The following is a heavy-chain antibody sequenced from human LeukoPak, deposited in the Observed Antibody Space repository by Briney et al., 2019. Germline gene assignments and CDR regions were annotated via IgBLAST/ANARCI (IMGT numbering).Heavy chain of an antibody. D-gene: IGHD6-25*01. CDR3: ARGSGIITGIDE. J-gene: IGHJ4*02. CDR1: GFTFSSHW. Sequence: GGSLRLSCAASGFTFSSHWMHWVRQAPGKGLVWVSRIKDDGSHTNYADSVKGRFTISRDNAKNTLPLQMNSLRAEDTAVYYCARGSGIITGIDEWGQGTLVTVSS. V-gene: IGHV3-74*01. CDR2: IKDDGSHT.